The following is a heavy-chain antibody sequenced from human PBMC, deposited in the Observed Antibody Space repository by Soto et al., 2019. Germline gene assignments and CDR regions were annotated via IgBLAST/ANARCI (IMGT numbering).Heavy chain of an antibody. V-gene: IGHV1-24*01. CDR3: ATEVPTRYYYGMDV. CDR1: GYTLTELS. CDR2: FDPEDGET. D-gene: IGHD5-12*01. J-gene: IGHJ6*02. Sequence: GPPVKVSCKVSGYTLTELSMHWVRQAPGKGLEWMGGFDPEDGETIYAQKFQGRVTMTEDTSTDTAYMELSSLRSEDTAVYYCATEVPTRYYYGMDVWGQGTTVTVSS.